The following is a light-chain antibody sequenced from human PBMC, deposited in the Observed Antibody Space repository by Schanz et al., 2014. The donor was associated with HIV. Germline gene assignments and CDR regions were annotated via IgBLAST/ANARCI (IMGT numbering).Light chain of an antibody. CDR2: EVS. J-gene: IGLJ3*02. V-gene: IGLV2-8*01. CDR1: SSDVGGYNY. Sequence: QSALTQPPSASGSPGQSVTISCTGTSSDVGGYNYVSWYQQHPGKAPKLMIYEVSKRPSGVPDRFSGSKSGNTASLPVSGLQAEDEADYYCSSYTSSSTRVFGGGTKLTVL. CDR3: SSYTSSSTRV.